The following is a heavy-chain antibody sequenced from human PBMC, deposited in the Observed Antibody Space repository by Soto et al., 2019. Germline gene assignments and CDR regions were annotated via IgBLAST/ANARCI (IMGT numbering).Heavy chain of an antibody. D-gene: IGHD6-19*01. CDR3: ARDPRTAGRRAFDI. Sequence: SQTLSLTCAICGDSVSSNSAAWNWIRQSPSRGLEWLGRTYYRSKWYNDYAVSVKSRITINPDTSKNQFSLQLNSVTPEDTAVYYCARDPRTAGRRAFDIWGQGTMVTVSS. CDR1: GDSVSSNSAA. CDR2: TYYRSKWYN. J-gene: IGHJ3*02. V-gene: IGHV6-1*01.